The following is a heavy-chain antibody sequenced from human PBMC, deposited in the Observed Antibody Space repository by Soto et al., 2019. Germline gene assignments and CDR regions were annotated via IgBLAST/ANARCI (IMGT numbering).Heavy chain of an antibody. J-gene: IGHJ3*02. CDR3: RRARWTGTYDAFDI. CDR2: INPNTGCT. V-gene: IGHV1-2*02. D-gene: IGHD1-7*01. Sequence: QVQLVQSGAEVKKPGASVSVSCKASGYSFTAYYIHWVRQAPGQGLEWMGWINPNTGCTNYAQKFQGRVTVTTATSINLVYMEVYRLRSDDTAVYYCRRARWTGTYDAFDIWGQGAMVTVAS. CDR1: GYSFTAYY.